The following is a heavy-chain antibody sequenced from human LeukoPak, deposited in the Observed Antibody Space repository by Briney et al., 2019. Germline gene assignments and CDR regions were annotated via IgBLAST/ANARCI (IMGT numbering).Heavy chain of an antibody. D-gene: IGHD1-26*01. Sequence: GGSLRLSCAASGFTFSSYGMHWVRQAPGKGLEWVAVISYDGSNKYYADSVKGRFTISRDNSKNTLYLQMNSLRAEDTAVYYCAKDLWEWEPLFDYWGQGTLVTVSS. CDR2: ISYDGSNK. V-gene: IGHV3-30*18. CDR1: GFTFSSYG. J-gene: IGHJ4*02. CDR3: AKDLWEWEPLFDY.